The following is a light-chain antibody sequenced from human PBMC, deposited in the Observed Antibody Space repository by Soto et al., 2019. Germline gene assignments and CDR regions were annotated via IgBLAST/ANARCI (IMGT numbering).Light chain of an antibody. V-gene: IGLV2-8*01. CDR3: SSFVAGNNYWV. Sequence: QSALTQPASVSGSPGQSITISCTGTGSDVGGYILVSWYQQHPGKAPKLIIYEVTKRPSGVPDRFSASKSGNTASLTVSGLQAEDEADYYCSSFVAGNNYWVFGGGTKLTVL. J-gene: IGLJ3*02. CDR1: GSDVGGYIL. CDR2: EVT.